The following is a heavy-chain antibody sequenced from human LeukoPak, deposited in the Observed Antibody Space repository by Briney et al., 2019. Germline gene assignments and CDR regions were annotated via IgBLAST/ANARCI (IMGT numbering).Heavy chain of an antibody. CDR3: ARLGDDCSSTSGYRLIDY. J-gene: IGHJ4*02. Sequence: GGSLRLSCAASGFTFDDYGMSWVRHPPRTGLERVSGINWNGGSTVYADSVKGRFTISRDNAKNSLYLQMNSLRAEDTALYYCARLGDDCSSTSGYRLIDYWGQGTLVTVSS. D-gene: IGHD2-2*01. V-gene: IGHV3-20*04. CDR1: GFTFDDYG. CDR2: INWNGGST.